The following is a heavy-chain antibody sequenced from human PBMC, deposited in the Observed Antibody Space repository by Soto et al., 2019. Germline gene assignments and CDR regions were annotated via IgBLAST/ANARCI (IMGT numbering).Heavy chain of an antibody. CDR1: GGTFSSYS. V-gene: IGHV1-69*13. J-gene: IGHJ4*02. D-gene: IGHD3-9*01. Sequence: ASVKVSCKASGGTFSSYSINWVRQAPGQGLEWMGGIIPIFGTANNAQKFQGRVTITADESATTVYMELSSLRSEDTAVYYCARDKNILTVKYYFDYWGQGTLVTVSS. CDR3: ARDKNILTVKYYFDY. CDR2: IIPIFGTA.